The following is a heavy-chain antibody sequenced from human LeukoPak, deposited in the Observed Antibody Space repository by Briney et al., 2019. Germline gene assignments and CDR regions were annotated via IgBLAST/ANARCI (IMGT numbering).Heavy chain of an antibody. CDR2: ISYDGSNK. J-gene: IGHJ4*02. D-gene: IGHD3-22*01. V-gene: IGHV3-30-3*01. CDR3: ARDYDSSGYPDCYFDY. CDR1: GFTFSSYA. Sequence: GRSLRLSCAASGFTFSSYAMHWVRQAPGKGLEWVAVISYDGSNKYYADSVKGRFTISRDNSKNTLYLQMNSLRAEDTVVYYCARDYDSSGYPDCYFDYWGQGTLVTVSS.